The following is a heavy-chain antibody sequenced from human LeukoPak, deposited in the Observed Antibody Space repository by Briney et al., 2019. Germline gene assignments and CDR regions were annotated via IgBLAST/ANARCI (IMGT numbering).Heavy chain of an antibody. Sequence: ASVKVSCKAPGYTFTSYYMHWVRQAPGQGLEWMGGIIPIFGTAKYAEKFQDRVTITAVESMSTVYMELSSLRSEDTAVYYCARGWLAETTVVTPYNYWGQGTLVTVSS. D-gene: IGHD4-23*01. CDR2: IIPIFGTA. J-gene: IGHJ4*02. CDR1: GYTFTSYY. V-gene: IGHV1-69*13. CDR3: ARGWLAETTVVTPYNY.